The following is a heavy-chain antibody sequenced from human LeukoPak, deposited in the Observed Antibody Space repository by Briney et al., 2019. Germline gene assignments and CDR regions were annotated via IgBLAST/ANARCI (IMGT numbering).Heavy chain of an antibody. J-gene: IGHJ4*02. Sequence: GGSLRLSCAASGFTVSTNYMSWVRQAPGKGLECVSVIYGGGSTYYADSVKGRFTISRHNSKNTLYLQVNSLRAEDTAVHYCASVRMGAPGGYWGQGTLVTVSS. CDR1: GFTVSTNY. CDR3: ASVRMGAPGGY. V-gene: IGHV3-53*04. CDR2: IYGGGST. D-gene: IGHD3-16*01.